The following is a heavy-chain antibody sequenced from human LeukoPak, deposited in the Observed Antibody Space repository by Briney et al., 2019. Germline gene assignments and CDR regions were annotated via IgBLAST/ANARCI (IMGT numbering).Heavy chain of an antibody. CDR1: GYSISSGYY. V-gene: IGHV4-38-2*02. Sequence: SETLSLTCTVSGYSISSGYYWGWIRQPPGKGLEWIGSIYHSGSTYYNPSLKSRVTISVDTSKNQFSLKLSSVTAADTAVYYCARIAVGVVTSGFDYWGQGTLVTVSS. CDR2: IYHSGST. J-gene: IGHJ4*02. D-gene: IGHD2-21*01. CDR3: ARIAVGVVTSGFDY.